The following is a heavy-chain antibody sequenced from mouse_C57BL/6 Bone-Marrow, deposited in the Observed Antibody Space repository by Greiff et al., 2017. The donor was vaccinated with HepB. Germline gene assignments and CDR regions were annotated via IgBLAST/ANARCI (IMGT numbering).Heavy chain of an antibody. CDR2: IYPRSGNT. D-gene: IGHD1-1*01. V-gene: IGHV1-81*01. J-gene: IGHJ2*01. CDR1: GYTFTSYG. Sequence: VKLQQSGAELARPGASVKLSCKASGYTFTSYGISWVKQRTGQGLEWIGEIYPRSGNTYYNEKFKGKATLTADKSSSTAYMELRSLTSEDSAVYFCAREEYYYGSSEDYFDYWGQGTTLTVSS. CDR3: AREEYYYGSSEDYFDY.